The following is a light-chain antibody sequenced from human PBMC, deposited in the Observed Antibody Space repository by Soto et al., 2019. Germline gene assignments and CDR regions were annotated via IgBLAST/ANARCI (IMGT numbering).Light chain of an antibody. CDR2: GAS. Sequence: DIVLTQSPCTLSLSPGERATLSCRASQNVDSTYLAWYQQKPGQAPRLVIYGASSRATGIPDRFSGSGSGTDFTLTISRLEPEDFAVYYCQQYGSSPPITFGQGTRLEIK. CDR3: QQYGSSPPIT. J-gene: IGKJ5*01. CDR1: QNVDSTY. V-gene: IGKV3-20*01.